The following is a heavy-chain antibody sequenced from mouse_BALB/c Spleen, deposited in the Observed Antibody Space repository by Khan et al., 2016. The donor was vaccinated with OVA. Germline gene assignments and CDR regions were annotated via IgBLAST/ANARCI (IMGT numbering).Heavy chain of an antibody. D-gene: IGHD2-14*01. J-gene: IGHJ3*01. CDR1: GFTFSDYY. V-gene: IGHV5-4*02. CDR2: ISDGCTYT. Sequence: EVELVESGGGLVKPGGSLTLSCAASGFTFSDYYMYWIRQTPDKRLEWVATISDGCTYTYYPSRVKGRFTISSDNAKNSQYLQMSSLQSEDTARYYCARCHYGYPFAYWGQGTLVTVSA. CDR3: ARCHYGYPFAY.